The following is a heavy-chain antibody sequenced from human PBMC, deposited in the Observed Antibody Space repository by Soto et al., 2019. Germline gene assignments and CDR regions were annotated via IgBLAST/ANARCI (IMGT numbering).Heavy chain of an antibody. J-gene: IGHJ6*02. V-gene: IGHV3-30*18. CDR1: GFTFSSYG. Sequence: PGGSLRLSCAASGFTFSSYGMHWVRQAPGKGLEWVAVISYDGSNKYYADSGKGRFTIPRDNSKNTLYLQMNSLGAEDPAVYYCAKDLKNDVSYYSYPGMAVWGQGTTVTVSS. D-gene: IGHD1-1*01. CDR2: ISYDGSNK. CDR3: AKDLKNDVSYYSYPGMAV.